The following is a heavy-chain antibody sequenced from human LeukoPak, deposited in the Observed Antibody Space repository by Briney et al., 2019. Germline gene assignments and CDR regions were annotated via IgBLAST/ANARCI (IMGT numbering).Heavy chain of an antibody. CDR1: GYTFTGYY. CDR3: ARGPVSSWYKYYFDY. V-gene: IGHV1-2*02. D-gene: IGHD6-13*01. J-gene: IGHJ4*02. Sequence: ASVKVSCKASGYTFTGYYVHWVRQAPGQGLEWMGWINPSSGGTKYPQKFQSRVTMTRDTSISTAYMELSTVTSDDTAVYYCARGPVSSWYKYYFDYWGQGTLVTVSS. CDR2: INPSSGGT.